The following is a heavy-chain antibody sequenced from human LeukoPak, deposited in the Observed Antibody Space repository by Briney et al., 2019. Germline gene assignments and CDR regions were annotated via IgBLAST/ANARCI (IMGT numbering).Heavy chain of an antibody. D-gene: IGHD3-3*01. J-gene: IGHJ6*03. CDR3: ARDSRITIFGVDYYYMDV. V-gene: IGHV3-21*01. CDR2: ISSSSSYI. Sequence: GGSLRLSCAASGFTFSSYSMNWVRQAPGKGLEWVSSISSSSSYIYYADSVKGRFTISRDNAENSLYLQMNSLRAEDTAVYYCARDSRITIFGVDYYYMDVWGKGTTVTVSS. CDR1: GFTFSSYS.